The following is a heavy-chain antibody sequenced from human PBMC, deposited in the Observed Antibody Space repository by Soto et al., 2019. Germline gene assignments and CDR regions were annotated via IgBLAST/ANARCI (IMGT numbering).Heavy chain of an antibody. J-gene: IGHJ6*02. V-gene: IGHV1-69*13. CDR3: AREQPAEADTHYYYGMDV. Sequence: SSVKVSCKASACTFSSYAISWLRQAPLQVLEWIVGIIPIFGTANYAQKFQGRVTITADESTSTAYMELSSLRSEDTAVYYCAREQPAEADTHYYYGMDVWGQGYQVAVSS. CDR2: IIPIFGTA. D-gene: IGHD6-13*01. CDR1: ACTFSSYA.